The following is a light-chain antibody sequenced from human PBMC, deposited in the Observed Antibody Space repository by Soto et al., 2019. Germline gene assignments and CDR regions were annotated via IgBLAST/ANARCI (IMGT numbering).Light chain of an antibody. CDR2: WAS. Sequence: DIVMTQSPDSLPVSLGERATINCKSSQTVLSSSNNRNYLAWYRQKPGQPPKLLIYWASTRESGVPDRFSGSGSGTDSTLTISSLQAEDVAVYYCQQYYNTPVTFGQGTKLEI. CDR3: QQYYNTPVT. V-gene: IGKV4-1*01. J-gene: IGKJ2*01. CDR1: QTVLSSSNNRNY.